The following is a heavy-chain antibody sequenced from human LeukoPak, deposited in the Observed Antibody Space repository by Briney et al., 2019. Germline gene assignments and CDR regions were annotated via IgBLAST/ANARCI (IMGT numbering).Heavy chain of an antibody. Sequence: SETLSLTCTVSGGSISSYYWSWIRQPPGKGLEWIGYIYYSGSTSYNPSLKSRVTISVDTSKNQFSLKLSSVTAADTAVYYCARHRYCSSTSCPKGDYYYMDVWGKGTTVTVSS. CDR1: GGSISSYY. D-gene: IGHD2-2*01. CDR2: IYYSGST. J-gene: IGHJ6*03. CDR3: ARHRYCSSTSCPKGDYYYMDV. V-gene: IGHV4-59*08.